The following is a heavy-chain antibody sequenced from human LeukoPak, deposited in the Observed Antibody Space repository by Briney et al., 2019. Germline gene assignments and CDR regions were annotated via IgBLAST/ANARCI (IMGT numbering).Heavy chain of an antibody. CDR1: GYTFTSYG. Sequence: ASVKVSCKASGYTFTSYGISWVRQAPGQGLEWMGWISAYNGNTNYAQKLQGRVTMTTDTSTSTAYMELRSLRSDDTAAYYCAREVVRGVILGWFDPWGQGTLVTVSS. V-gene: IGHV1-18*01. J-gene: IGHJ5*02. CDR3: AREVVRGVILGWFDP. D-gene: IGHD3-10*01. CDR2: ISAYNGNT.